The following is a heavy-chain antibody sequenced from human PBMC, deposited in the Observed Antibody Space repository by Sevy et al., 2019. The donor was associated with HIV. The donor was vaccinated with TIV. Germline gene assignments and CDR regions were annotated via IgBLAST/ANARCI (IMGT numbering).Heavy chain of an antibody. V-gene: IGHV3-74*01. CDR2: INTDGSTT. CDR3: ARDSRY. CDR1: GFTFSTYW. Sequence: GGSLRLSCAASGFTFSTYWMHWVRRTPGKGLVWVSRINTDGSTTTYADSVKGRFTISRDNAKKTLYLQMNRLRAEDTAVYYCARDSRYWGQGTLVTVSS. J-gene: IGHJ4*02.